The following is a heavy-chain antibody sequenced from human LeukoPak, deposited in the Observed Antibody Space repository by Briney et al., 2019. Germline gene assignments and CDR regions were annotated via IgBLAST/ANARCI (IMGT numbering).Heavy chain of an antibody. Sequence: GGSLRLSCAASGFTFSSYNMNWVRQAPGKGLEWVSSISTSGIYIYYADSLKGRFTISRDNAKNSLYLQMNSLRAEDTAVYYCARTALFGGRPTTPGLDYWGQGTLVTVSS. J-gene: IGHJ4*02. D-gene: IGHD3-16*01. CDR2: ISTSGIYI. CDR1: GFTFSSYN. CDR3: ARTALFGGRPTTPGLDY. V-gene: IGHV3-21*01.